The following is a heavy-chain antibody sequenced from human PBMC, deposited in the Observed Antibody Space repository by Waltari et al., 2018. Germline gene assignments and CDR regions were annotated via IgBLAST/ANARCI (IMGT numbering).Heavy chain of an antibody. D-gene: IGHD2-15*01. CDR2: INHSGST. CDR3: ARGVTVVAATSSGRYYGMDV. Sequence: QVQLQQWGAGLLKPSETLSLTCAVYGGSFSGYYWSWIRQPPGKGLEWIGEINHSGSTNYNPSLKSRVTISVDTSKNQFSLKLSSVTAADTAVYYCARGVTVVAATSSGRYYGMDVWGQGTTVTVSS. CDR1: GGSFSGYY. J-gene: IGHJ6*02. V-gene: IGHV4-34*01.